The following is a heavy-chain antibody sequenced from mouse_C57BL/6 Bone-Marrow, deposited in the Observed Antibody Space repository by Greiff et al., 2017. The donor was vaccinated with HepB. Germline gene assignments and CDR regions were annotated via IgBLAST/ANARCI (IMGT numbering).Heavy chain of an antibody. J-gene: IGHJ3*01. V-gene: IGHV5-17*01. Sequence: DVKLQESGGGLVKPGGSLKLSCAASGFTFSDYGMHWVRQAPEKGLEWVAYISSGSSTIYYADTVKGRFTISRDNAKNTLFLQMTSLRSEDTAMYYCARDYYGRTWFAYWGQGTLVTVSA. CDR1: GFTFSDYG. D-gene: IGHD1-1*01. CDR3: ARDYYGRTWFAY. CDR2: ISSGSSTI.